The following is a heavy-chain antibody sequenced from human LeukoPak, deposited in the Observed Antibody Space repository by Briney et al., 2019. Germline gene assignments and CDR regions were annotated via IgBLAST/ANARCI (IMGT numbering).Heavy chain of an antibody. CDR1: GFTFSSYA. CDR2: IRGSGGST. CDR3: ASGIPRSSYLYGVGY. V-gene: IGHV3-23*01. D-gene: IGHD4/OR15-4a*01. J-gene: IGHJ4*02. Sequence: PGGSLRLSCAASGFTFSSYAMSWVRQAPGKGLEWVSAIRGSGGSTYYADSVKGRFTISRDNSKNTLYLQMNSLRAEDTAVYYCASGIPRSSYLYGVGYWGQGTLVTVSS.